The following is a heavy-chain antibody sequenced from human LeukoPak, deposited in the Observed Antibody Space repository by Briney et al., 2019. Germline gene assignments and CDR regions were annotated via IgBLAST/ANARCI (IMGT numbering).Heavy chain of an antibody. CDR2: VHQTGVT. V-gene: IGHV4-59*11. CDR3: ASATIFGVVTTS. Sequence: SETLSLTCSVSGGSITSLYWSWVRQPPGKGLEYVGYVHQTGVTNYNPSLRGRVTVSMDTSKNQFSLKLNSVTAADTAVYYCASATIFGVVTTSWGQGTLVTVSS. CDR1: GGSITSLY. D-gene: IGHD3-3*01. J-gene: IGHJ5*02.